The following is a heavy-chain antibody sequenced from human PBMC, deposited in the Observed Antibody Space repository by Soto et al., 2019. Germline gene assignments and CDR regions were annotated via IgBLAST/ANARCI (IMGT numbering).Heavy chain of an antibody. CDR3: ARDRDFVVVVAATPASGYYFDY. D-gene: IGHD2-15*01. CDR1: GGSISSYY. Sequence: PSETLSLTCTVSGGSISSYYWSWIRQPAGKGLEWIGRIYTSGSTNYNPSLKSRVTMSVDTSKNQFSLKLSSVTAADTAVYYCARDRDFVVVVAATPASGYYFDYWGKGTLVTVSS. J-gene: IGHJ4*02. V-gene: IGHV4-4*07. CDR2: IYTSGST.